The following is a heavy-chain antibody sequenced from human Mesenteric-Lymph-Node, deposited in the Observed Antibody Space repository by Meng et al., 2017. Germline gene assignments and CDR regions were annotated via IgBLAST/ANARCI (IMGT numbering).Heavy chain of an antibody. CDR3: ARAGGSRIVVVPAAMLHYYGMDV. D-gene: IGHD2-2*01. J-gene: IGHJ6*02. CDR2: INPNSGGT. V-gene: IGHV1-2*06. Sequence: ASVKVSCKASGYTFTSYGISWVRQAPGQGLEWMGRINPNSGGTNYAQKFQGRVTMTRDTSISTAYMELSRLRSDDTAVYYCARAGGSRIVVVPAAMLHYYGMDVWGQGTTVTVSS. CDR1: GYTFTSYG.